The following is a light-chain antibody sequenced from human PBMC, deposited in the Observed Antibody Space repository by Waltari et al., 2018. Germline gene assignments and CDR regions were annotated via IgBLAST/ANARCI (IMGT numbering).Light chain of an antibody. Sequence: QSALTQPASVSGSPGQSITISCTGTSSDVGGYNYVSWYQQHPGKAPTLMIYDVRKRPSGVSNRFSGSKSGNTASLAISGLQAEDEADYYCSSYTSSSTGVFGGGTKLTVL. J-gene: IGLJ3*02. CDR3: SSYTSSSTGV. CDR1: SSDVGGYNY. V-gene: IGLV2-14*01. CDR2: DVR.